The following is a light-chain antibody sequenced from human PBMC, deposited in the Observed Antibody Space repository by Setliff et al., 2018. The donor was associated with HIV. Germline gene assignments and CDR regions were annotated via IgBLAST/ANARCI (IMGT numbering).Light chain of an antibody. V-gene: IGLV2-11*01. CDR3: CSYVDTYSFV. CDR1: SRDVGGYDY. CDR2: DVR. Sequence: QSALTQPRSVSGSPGQSVTTSCTGSSRDVGGYDYVSWYQHHPGKVPKLLIYDVRKRPSGVPDRFSGSKSGNTASLTISRLQAEDEADYYCCSYVDTYSFVFAPGTKVTVL. J-gene: IGLJ1*01.